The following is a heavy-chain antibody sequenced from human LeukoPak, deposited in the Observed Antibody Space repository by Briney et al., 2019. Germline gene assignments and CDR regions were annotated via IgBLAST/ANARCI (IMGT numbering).Heavy chain of an antibody. CDR3: ARVPPDYGDYYYYGMDV. Sequence: GASVTVSCKASGYTFTGYYMHWVRQAPGQGLEWMGWINPNSGGTNYAQKFQGRVTMTRDTSISTAYMELSRLRSDDTAVYYCARVPPDYGDYYYYGMDVWGQGTTVTVSS. CDR2: INPNSGGT. J-gene: IGHJ6*02. CDR1: GYTFTGYY. V-gene: IGHV1-2*02. D-gene: IGHD4-17*01.